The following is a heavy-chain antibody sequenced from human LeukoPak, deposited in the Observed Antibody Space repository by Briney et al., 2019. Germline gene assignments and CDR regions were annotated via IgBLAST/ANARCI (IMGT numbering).Heavy chain of an antibody. CDR2: ISSSSSYI. J-gene: IGHJ3*02. D-gene: IGHD6-19*01. V-gene: IGHV3-21*01. CDR1: GFTFSSYS. CDR3: ARDMEEQWPSDAFDI. Sequence: GGSLRLSSASSGFTFSSYSMNWVRQAPGKGLEWVSSISSSSSYIYYADSVKGRFTISRYNAKNSLYLQMNSLRAEDTAVYYCARDMEEQWPSDAFDIWGQGTMVTVSS.